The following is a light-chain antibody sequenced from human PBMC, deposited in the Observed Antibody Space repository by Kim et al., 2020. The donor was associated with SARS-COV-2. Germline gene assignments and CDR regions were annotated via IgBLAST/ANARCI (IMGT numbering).Light chain of an antibody. Sequence: GQRVTISWSGSTANIGANPVTWYPHLPGTAPKLLIYTNNLRPSGVPDRFSASKSGTSASLVISGLQSEDEADYYCATRDDSLNGPVFGGGTQLTVL. V-gene: IGLV1-44*01. CDR3: ATRDDSLNGPV. CDR1: TANIGANP. CDR2: TNN. J-gene: IGLJ3*02.